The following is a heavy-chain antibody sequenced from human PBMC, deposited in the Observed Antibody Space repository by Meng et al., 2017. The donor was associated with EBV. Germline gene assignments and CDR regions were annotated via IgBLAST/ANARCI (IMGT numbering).Heavy chain of an antibody. D-gene: IGHD3-22*01. CDR1: GYTFTSYD. CDR2: MNPNSGNT. V-gene: IGHV1-8*01. J-gene: IGHJ5*02. Sequence: LGQSGAEVKKPGASVKVSCKASGYTFTSYDINWVRQATGQGLEWMGWMNPNSGNTGYAQKFQGRVTMTRNTSISTAYMELSSLRSEDTAVYYCARGPYYYDSSGYYYGEFDPWGQGTLVTVSS. CDR3: ARGPYYYDSSGYYYGEFDP.